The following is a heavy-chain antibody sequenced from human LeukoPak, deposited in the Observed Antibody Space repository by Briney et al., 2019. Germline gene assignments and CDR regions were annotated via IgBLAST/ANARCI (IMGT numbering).Heavy chain of an antibody. V-gene: IGHV1-46*01. J-gene: IGHJ4*02. D-gene: IGHD6-6*01. CDR3: ARDRDIAARRYFDY. CDR1: GYIFTTYY. Sequence: ASVKVSCKASGYIFTTYYMHWVRQAPGQGLEWMGVINPSGGSTSYAQKFQGRVTMTRDTSTSTAYMELRSLRSDDTAVYYCARDRDIAARRYFDYWGQGTLVTVSS. CDR2: INPSGGST.